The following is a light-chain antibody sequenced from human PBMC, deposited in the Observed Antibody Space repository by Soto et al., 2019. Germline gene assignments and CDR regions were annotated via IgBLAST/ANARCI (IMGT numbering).Light chain of an antibody. Sequence: QSVLTQPPSVSGAPGQRVTISCTGSSSNIGAGYDVHWYQQLPGTAPKLLISGDNNRPSGVPDRFSGSKSGTSASLAITGLQAEDEADYYCQSYDTSLSGTVVFGGGTKVTVL. CDR2: GDN. CDR3: QSYDTSLSGTVV. CDR1: SSNIGAGYD. J-gene: IGLJ2*01. V-gene: IGLV1-40*01.